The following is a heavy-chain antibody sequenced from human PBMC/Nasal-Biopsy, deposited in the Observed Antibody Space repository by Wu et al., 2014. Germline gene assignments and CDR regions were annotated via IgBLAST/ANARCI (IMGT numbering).Heavy chain of an antibody. CDR2: IEWSGEK. J-gene: IGHJ4*02. V-gene: IGHV2-70*12. Sequence: LVKPTQTLTLTCSFSGFSLYTRGMCLGWIRQSPGRALEWLALIEWSGEKYYPSSLETRLTITRDTSRNQVVLTMTNMDPVDTATYYCAHAITGVGAQRGEHFGFWGQGTLVTVSS. CDR1: GFSLYTRGMC. D-gene: IGHD3-10*01. CDR3: AHAITGVGAQRGEHFGF.